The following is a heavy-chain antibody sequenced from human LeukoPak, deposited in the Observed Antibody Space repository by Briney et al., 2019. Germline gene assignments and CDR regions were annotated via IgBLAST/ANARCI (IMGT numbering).Heavy chain of an antibody. J-gene: IGHJ4*02. CDR3: ARASHFGQQLVTIFDY. D-gene: IGHD6-13*01. Sequence: HPGGSLRLSCAASGFTFSSYEMNWVRQAPGKGLEWVSYISSSGSTIYYADSVKGRFTISRDNAKNSLYLQMNSLRAEDTAVYYCARASHFGQQLVTIFDYWGQGTLVTVSS. V-gene: IGHV3-48*03. CDR1: GFTFSSYE. CDR2: ISSSGSTI.